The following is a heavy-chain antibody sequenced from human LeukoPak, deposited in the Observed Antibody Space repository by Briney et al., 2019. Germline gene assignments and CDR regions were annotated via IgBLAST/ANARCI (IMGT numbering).Heavy chain of an antibody. CDR2: IWYDGSNK. CDR1: GFTFSSYG. CDR3: ARANKPYSGSFYAFDI. J-gene: IGHJ3*02. V-gene: IGHV3-33*01. D-gene: IGHD1-26*01. Sequence: GGSLRLSCAASGFTFSSYGMHWVRQAPGKGLEWVAVIWYDGSNKYYADSVKGRLTISRDNSKNTLYLQMNSLRAEDTAVYYCARANKPYSGSFYAFDIWGQGTMVTVSS.